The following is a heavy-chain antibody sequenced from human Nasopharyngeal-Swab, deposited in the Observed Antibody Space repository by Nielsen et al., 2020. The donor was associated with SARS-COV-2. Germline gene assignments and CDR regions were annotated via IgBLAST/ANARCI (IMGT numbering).Heavy chain of an antibody. V-gene: IGHV1-3*01. D-gene: IGHD5-12*01. Sequence: ASVKVSCKASGSTFTSYAMHWVRQAPGQRLEWMGWINAGNGNTKYSQKFQGRVTITRDTSASTAYMELSSLRSEDTAVYYCARGVFWSRLRLGGLDYWGQGTLVTVSS. J-gene: IGHJ4*02. CDR2: INAGNGNT. CDR1: GSTFTSYA. CDR3: ARGVFWSRLRLGGLDY.